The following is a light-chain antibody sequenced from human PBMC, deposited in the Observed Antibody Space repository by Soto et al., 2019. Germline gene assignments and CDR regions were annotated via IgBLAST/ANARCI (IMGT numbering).Light chain of an antibody. CDR2: EVS. V-gene: IGLV2-14*01. CDR1: SSDVGGYNY. CDR3: SSYTSSSTLV. J-gene: IGLJ1*01. Sequence: QSVLTEAAGVSGSHGQSITISCTGTSSDVGGYNYVSWYQQHPGKAPKLMIYEVSNRPSGVSNRFSGSKSGNTASLTISGLQAEDEADYYCSSYTSSSTLVFGTGTKVTVL.